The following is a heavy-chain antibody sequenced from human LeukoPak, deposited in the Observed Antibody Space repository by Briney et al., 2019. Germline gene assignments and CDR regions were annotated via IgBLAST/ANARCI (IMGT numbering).Heavy chain of an antibody. Sequence: ASVKVSCKASGYTFTSYDIYWLRQAPGQGPEWMGWMSPNSGNTGSAQRFQGRVTMTRDTSMSSAYMGLSNLRPEDTAVYYCARGSFSRWTTQSYFDYWGQGTLVTVSS. D-gene: IGHD2-15*01. CDR3: ARGSFSRWTTQSYFDY. J-gene: IGHJ4*02. V-gene: IGHV1-8*01. CDR2: MSPNSGNT. CDR1: GYTFTSYD.